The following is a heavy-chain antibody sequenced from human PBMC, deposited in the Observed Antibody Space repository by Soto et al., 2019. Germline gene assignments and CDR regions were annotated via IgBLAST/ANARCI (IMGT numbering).Heavy chain of an antibody. Sequence: ASVKVSCKASGYTFTSYGISXVRQAPGQGLEWMGWISAYNGNTNYADSVKGRFTISRDNSKNTLYLQMNSLRAEDTAVYYCAMDLYGGSSRFDYWXQGTLVTVSS. D-gene: IGHD2-15*01. V-gene: IGHV1-18*01. J-gene: IGHJ4*02. CDR1: GYTFTSYG. CDR2: ISAYNGNT. CDR3: AMDLYGGSSRFDY.